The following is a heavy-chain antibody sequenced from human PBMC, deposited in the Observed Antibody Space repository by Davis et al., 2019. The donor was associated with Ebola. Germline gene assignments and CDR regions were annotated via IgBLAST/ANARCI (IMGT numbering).Heavy chain of an antibody. D-gene: IGHD3-10*01. CDR3: ARDLPTPYGSGSYFDYYYGMDV. CDR2: INHSGST. J-gene: IGHJ6*04. CDR1: GGSFSGYY. V-gene: IGHV4-34*01. Sequence: SETLSLTCAVYGGSFSGYYWSWIRQPPGKGLEWIGEINHSGSTNYNPSLKSRVTISVDTSKNQFSLKLSSVTAADTAVYYCARDLPTPYGSGSYFDYYYGMDVWGKGTTVTVSS.